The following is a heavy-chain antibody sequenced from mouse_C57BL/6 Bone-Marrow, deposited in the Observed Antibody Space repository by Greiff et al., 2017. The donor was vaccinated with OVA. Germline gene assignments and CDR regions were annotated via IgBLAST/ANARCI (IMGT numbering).Heavy chain of an antibody. J-gene: IGHJ4*01. CDR2: IDPANGNT. D-gene: IGHD1-1*01. CDR3: ARGDFGSSFYAMDY. CDR1: GFTIKNTY. Sequence: EVHLVESVAELVRPGASVKLSCTASGFTIKNTYMHWVKQRPEQGLEWIGRIDPANGNTKYAPKFQGKATMTADKSSNTAYLQLSSLSSSDTAVYCCARGDFGSSFYAMDYWGQGTSVTVSS. V-gene: IGHV14-3*01.